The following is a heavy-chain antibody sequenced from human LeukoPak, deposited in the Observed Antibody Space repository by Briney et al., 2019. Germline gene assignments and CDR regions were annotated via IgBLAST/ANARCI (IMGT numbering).Heavy chain of an antibody. CDR3: ARHSTFFGVVIIKGRVRGPFDY. D-gene: IGHD3-3*01. J-gene: IGHJ4*02. CDR2: INHSGST. Sequence: SETLSLTCAVYGGSFSGYYWSWIRQPPGKGLEWIGEINHSGSTNYNPSLKSRVTISVDTSKNQFSLKLSSVTAADTAVYYCARHSTFFGVVIIKGRVRGPFDYWGQGTLVTVSS. V-gene: IGHV4-34*01. CDR1: GGSFSGYY.